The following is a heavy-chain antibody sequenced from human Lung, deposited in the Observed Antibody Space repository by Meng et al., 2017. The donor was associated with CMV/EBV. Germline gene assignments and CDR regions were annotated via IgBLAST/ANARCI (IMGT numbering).Heavy chain of an antibody. Sequence: ASGFPFTNSWMNWVRQAPGKGLEWVGRINTIAAGGTTHYIAPVKGRFTISRDDSQNTVYLQMNSLETEDTAMYYCSSGNGKSDCDYWGQGTLVTVSS. J-gene: IGHJ4*02. CDR1: GFPFTNSW. CDR2: INTIAAGGTT. V-gene: IGHV3-15*07. CDR3: SSGNGKSDCDY.